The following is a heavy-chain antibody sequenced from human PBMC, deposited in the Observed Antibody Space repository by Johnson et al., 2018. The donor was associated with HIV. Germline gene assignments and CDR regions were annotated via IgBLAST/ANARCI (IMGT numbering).Heavy chain of an antibody. D-gene: IGHD6-19*01. Sequence: VQLVESGGGLVKPGGSLRLSCAASGFTFSNAWMTWVRQAPGKEREWVGRITSKSDGGTPDYAAPEKGRLSISRDDAKNTLYLQMNSLRAEDTAVYYCAKGGGSGWFNDAFDIWGQGTMVTVSS. CDR1: GFTFSNAW. J-gene: IGHJ3*02. CDR2: ITSKSDGGTP. CDR3: AKGGGSGWFNDAFDI. V-gene: IGHV3-15*01.